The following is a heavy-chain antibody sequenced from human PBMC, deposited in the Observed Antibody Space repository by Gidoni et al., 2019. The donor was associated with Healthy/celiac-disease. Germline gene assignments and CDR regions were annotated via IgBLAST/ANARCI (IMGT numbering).Heavy chain of an antibody. J-gene: IGHJ6*02. Sequence: EVQLVESGGGLVQPGRSLRLSCAASGFTFDDYAMHWVRQAPGKGLEWVSGISWNSGSIGYADSVKGRFTISRDNAKNSLYLQMNSLRAEDTALYYCAKDIGPTTVTTSHEYYYYGMDVWGQGTTVTVSS. CDR1: GFTFDDYA. V-gene: IGHV3-9*01. CDR3: AKDIGPTTVTTSHEYYYYGMDV. CDR2: ISWNSGSI. D-gene: IGHD4-17*01.